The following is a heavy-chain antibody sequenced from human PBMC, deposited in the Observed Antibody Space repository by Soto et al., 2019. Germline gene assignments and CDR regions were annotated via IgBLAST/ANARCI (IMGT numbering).Heavy chain of an antibody. V-gene: IGHV1-46*01. J-gene: IGHJ6*02. CDR2: INPSGGST. D-gene: IGHD6-13*01. CDR3: ARAVSSSSPDYYYYGMSV. Sequence: ASVKVSCKASGYTFTSYYMHWVRQAPGQGLEWMGMINPSGGSTSYAQKFQGRVTMTRDTSTSTVYMELSSLRSEDTAVYYCARAVSSSSPDYYYYGMSVWGQGSTVTVSS. CDR1: GYTFTSYY.